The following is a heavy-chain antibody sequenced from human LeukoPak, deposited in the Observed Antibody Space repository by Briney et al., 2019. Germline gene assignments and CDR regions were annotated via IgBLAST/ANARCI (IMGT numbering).Heavy chain of an antibody. D-gene: IGHD3-22*01. CDR1: GGSISSYY. CDR3: ATRGNDSSGCLIDY. V-gene: IGHV4-59*01. CDR2: IYYSGST. J-gene: IGHJ4*02. Sequence: PSETLSLTCTVSGGSISSYYWSWIRQPPGKGLEWIGYIYYSGSTNYNPSLKSRVTISVDTSKNQFSLKLSSVTAADTAVYYCATRGNDSSGCLIDYWGQGTLVTVSS.